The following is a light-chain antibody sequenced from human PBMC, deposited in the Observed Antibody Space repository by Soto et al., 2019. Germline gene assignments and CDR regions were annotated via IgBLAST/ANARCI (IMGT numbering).Light chain of an antibody. CDR1: SSDVGGYNY. J-gene: IGLJ1*01. Sequence: GASSDVGGYNYVSWYQQHPGKAPKLMIYEVSNRPSGVSNRFSGSKSGNTASLTISGLQAEDEADYYCSSYTSSSTLPYVFGTGTKVTVL. V-gene: IGLV2-14*01. CDR2: EVS. CDR3: SSYTSSSTLPYV.